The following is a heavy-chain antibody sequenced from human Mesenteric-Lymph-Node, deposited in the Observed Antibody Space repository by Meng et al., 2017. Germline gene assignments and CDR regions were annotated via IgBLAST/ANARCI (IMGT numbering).Heavy chain of an antibody. J-gene: IGHJ5*02. Sequence: SGPTLVKPTQTLTLTCTFSGFSLSTSGAGVGWIRQPPGKALEWLALIYWDDDKRYSPSLKSRLTITKDTSKNQVVLTMTNMDPVDTATYYCAHRQGHHYDFWSGYREYNWFDPWGQGTLVTVSS. CDR3: AHRQGHHYDFWSGYREYNWFDP. CDR1: GFSLSTSGAG. V-gene: IGHV2-5*02. D-gene: IGHD3-3*01. CDR2: IYWDDDK.